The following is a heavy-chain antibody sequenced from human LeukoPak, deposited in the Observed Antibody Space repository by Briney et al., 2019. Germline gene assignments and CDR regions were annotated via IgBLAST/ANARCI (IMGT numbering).Heavy chain of an antibody. V-gene: IGHV4-39*01. D-gene: IGHD3-10*01. CDR2: IYYSGST. CDR3: ASHESGGFDI. CDR1: GGSISSGGYY. J-gene: IGHJ3*02. Sequence: SQTLSLTCTVSGGSISSGGYYWSWIRQPPGKGLEWIGSIYYSGSTYYNPSLKSRVTISVDTSKNQFSLKLSSVTAADTAVYYCASHESGGFDIWGQGTMVTVSS.